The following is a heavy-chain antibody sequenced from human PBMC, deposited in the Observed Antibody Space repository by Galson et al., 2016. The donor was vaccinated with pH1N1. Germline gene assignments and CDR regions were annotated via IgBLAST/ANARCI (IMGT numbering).Heavy chain of an antibody. CDR1: GGSISGGSYY. CDR2: IYTSGST. V-gene: IGHV4-61*09. J-gene: IGHJ4*02. CDR3: ARLYYGEFFDS. D-gene: IGHD3-3*01. Sequence: TLSLTCTVSGGSISGGSYYWSWIRQPAGKGLEWIGYIYTSGSTNYNPSLKSRVTISVDTSKNQFSLKLSSVTAADTAVYYCARLYYGEFFDSWGQGTLVTVSS.